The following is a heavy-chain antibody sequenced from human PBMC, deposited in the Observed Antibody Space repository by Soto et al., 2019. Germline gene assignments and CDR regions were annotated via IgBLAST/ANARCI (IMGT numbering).Heavy chain of an antibody. Sequence: QVQVVQSGAEVKKPGSSVKVSCKASGGTFSNYAISWVRQAPGHGLEWVGGIIPLTETPVYAQTVQGRLTITADEITSAAYMELSSLRSDDTAVYYCGIGTRNSWTWDFWGQGTLVTVSS. CDR3: GIGTRNSWTWDF. CDR1: GGTFSNYA. D-gene: IGHD6-13*01. V-gene: IGHV1-69*01. CDR2: IIPLTETP. J-gene: IGHJ4*02.